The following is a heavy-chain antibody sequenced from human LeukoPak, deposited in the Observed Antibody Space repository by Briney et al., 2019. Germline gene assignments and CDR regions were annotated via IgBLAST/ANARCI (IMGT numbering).Heavy chain of an antibody. D-gene: IGHD6-13*01. J-gene: IGHJ3*02. CDR2: INHSGST. CDR1: GGSFSGYY. CDR3: ARSTGYSSSWVHAFDI. V-gene: IGHV4-34*01. Sequence: PSETLSLTCAVYGGSFSGYYWSWIRQPPGKGLEWIGEINHSGSTNCNPSLKSRVTISVDTSKNQFSLKLSSVTAADTAVYYCARSTGYSSSWVHAFDIWGQGTMVTVSS.